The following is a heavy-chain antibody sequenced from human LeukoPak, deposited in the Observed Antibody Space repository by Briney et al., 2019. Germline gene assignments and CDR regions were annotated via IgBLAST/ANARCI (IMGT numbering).Heavy chain of an antibody. V-gene: IGHV3-30*02. CDR3: AKEGVGREMATIRGYYFDY. CDR2: IRYDGSNK. CDR1: GFTFSSYG. D-gene: IGHD5-24*01. J-gene: IGHJ4*02. Sequence: TGGSLRLSCAASGFTFSSYGMHWVRQAPGKGLEWVAFIRYDGSNKYYADSVKGRFTISRDNSKNTLYLQMNSLRAEDTAVYYCAKEGVGREMATIRGYYFDYWGQGTLVTVSS.